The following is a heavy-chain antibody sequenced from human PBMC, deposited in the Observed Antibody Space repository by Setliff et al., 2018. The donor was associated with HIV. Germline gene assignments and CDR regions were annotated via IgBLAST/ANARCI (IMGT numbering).Heavy chain of an antibody. CDR3: ARDQAIAVAGTLDY. V-gene: IGHV1-69*05. Sequence: SVKVSCKASGNTFSSYGITWVRQAPGQGLEWMGGTTPLLGTTNYAQKFQGRVTITTDEPTNTVYTELSGLRSEDTAVYYCARDQAIAVAGTLDYWGQGTLVTVSS. J-gene: IGHJ4*02. CDR2: TTPLLGTT. D-gene: IGHD6-19*01. CDR1: GNTFSSYG.